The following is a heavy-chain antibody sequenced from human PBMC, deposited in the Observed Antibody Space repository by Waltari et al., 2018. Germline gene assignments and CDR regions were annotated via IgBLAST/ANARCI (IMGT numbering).Heavy chain of an antibody. V-gene: IGHV4-4*02. CDR2: MQRVRVT. CDR1: W. D-gene: IGHD3-22*01. CDR3: ARDRDRGIYLDS. Sequence: WGGWCRQYPEEEVEVIGRMQRVRVTGYNPSVEGGVIRAIDTSNNQFSLKVSSTTAADTAVYYCARDRDRGIYLDSWGRVTLVTVSA. J-gene: IGHJ4*02.